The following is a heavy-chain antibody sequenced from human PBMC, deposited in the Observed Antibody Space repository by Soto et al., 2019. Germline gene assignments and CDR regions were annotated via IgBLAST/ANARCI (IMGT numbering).Heavy chain of an antibody. CDR2: INPNSGDT. CDR3: ARDREFAVVSAKDAFYM. J-gene: IGHJ3*02. CDR1: GYTFTGYY. Sequence: ASLKVSFRAAGYTFTGYYMHWVRQAPGQWLELMGCINPNSGDTNYAQKCQGSVTITRDKSISTASMELSRLRSADTPLSDCARDREFAVVSAKDAFYMWGEGTMDTVS. V-gene: IGHV1-2*02. D-gene: IGHD2-2*01.